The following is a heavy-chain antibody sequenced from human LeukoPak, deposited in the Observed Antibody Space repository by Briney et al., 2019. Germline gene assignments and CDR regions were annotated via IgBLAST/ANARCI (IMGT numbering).Heavy chain of an antibody. D-gene: IGHD3/OR15-3a*01. J-gene: IGHJ3*01. CDR1: GDSVSSNSAT. Sequence: SQTLSLTCAISGDSVSSNSATWNWIRQSPSRDLEWLGRTYHRSKWYNDYAVSVKGRITVNPDTSKNHFSLQLNSVSPEDTAVYYCVRDSGLGLDAFDVWGQGTMVTVSS. V-gene: IGHV6-1*01. CDR3: VRDSGLGLDAFDV. CDR2: TYHRSKWYN.